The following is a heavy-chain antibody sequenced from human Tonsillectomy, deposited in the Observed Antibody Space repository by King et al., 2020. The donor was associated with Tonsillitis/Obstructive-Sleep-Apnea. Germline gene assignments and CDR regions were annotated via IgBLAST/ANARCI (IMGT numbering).Heavy chain of an antibody. CDR2: IKSKTDGGTT. CDR1: GFTFSNAW. Sequence: VQLVESGGGLVKPGGSLRLSCAASGFTFSNAWMSWVRQAPGKGLEWVGRIKSKTDGGTTDYAEPVKGRFTISRDVSKNTLYLQMNSLKTEDTAVYYCTTAGNNWNSGGGFDYWGQGTLVTVSS. CDR3: TTAGNNWNSGGGFDY. D-gene: IGHD1-7*01. V-gene: IGHV3-15*01. J-gene: IGHJ4*02.